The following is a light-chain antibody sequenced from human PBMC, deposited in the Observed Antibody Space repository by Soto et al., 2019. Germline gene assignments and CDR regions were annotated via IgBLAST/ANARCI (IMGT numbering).Light chain of an antibody. CDR2: DAS. J-gene: IGKJ4*01. Sequence: EIVWTQSPGILSLSPGERASLSCGASQSISSSFLAWYQQKPGQAPRLLIYDASNRATGIPARFRGSGSGTDFTHTISSLEPEDFGVYYCQQRSNWPALTFGGGTKVDIK. V-gene: IGKV3D-20*02. CDR3: QQRSNWPALT. CDR1: QSISSSF.